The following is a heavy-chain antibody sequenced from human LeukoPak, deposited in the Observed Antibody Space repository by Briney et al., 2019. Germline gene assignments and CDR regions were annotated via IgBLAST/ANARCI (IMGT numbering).Heavy chain of an antibody. V-gene: IGHV3-7*05. CDR3: AGSTSWYYYGMDV. CDR1: GFTFSSYW. CDR2: IKQDGSGK. J-gene: IGHJ6*02. Sequence: GGSLRLSCAASGFTFSSYWMSWVRQAPGKGLEWVANIKQDGSGKYYVDSVKGRFTISRDNAKNSLYLQMNSLRAEDTAVYYCAGSTSWYYYGMDVWGQGTTVTVSS.